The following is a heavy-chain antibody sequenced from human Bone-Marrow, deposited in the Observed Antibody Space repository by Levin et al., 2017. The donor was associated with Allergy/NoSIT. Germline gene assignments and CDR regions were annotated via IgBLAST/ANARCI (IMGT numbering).Heavy chain of an antibody. Sequence: SCAASGFAFSDYWMHWVRQAPGKGLVWVSRINSDGTRATYADSVKGRLTISTDNAKKTLYLQINSLRVEDTAVYYCARAPGGVFGMDVWGQGTTVTVSS. D-gene: IGHD3-16*01. V-gene: IGHV3-74*01. CDR2: INSDGTRA. J-gene: IGHJ6*02. CDR3: ARAPGGVFGMDV. CDR1: GFAFSDYW.